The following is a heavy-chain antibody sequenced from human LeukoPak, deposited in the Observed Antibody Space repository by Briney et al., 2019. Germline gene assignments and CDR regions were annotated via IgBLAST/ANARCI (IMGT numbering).Heavy chain of an antibody. D-gene: IGHD4-17*01. Sequence: GESLKISCKGSGYSFTSYWIVWVRQMPGKGLEWMGIIYPGDSDTRYSPSFQGQVTISADKSISTAYLQWSSLKASDTAMYYCARQKGLRLTPGSAFDIWGQGTMVTVSS. V-gene: IGHV5-51*01. CDR3: ARQKGLRLTPGSAFDI. J-gene: IGHJ3*02. CDR2: IYPGDSDT. CDR1: GYSFTSYW.